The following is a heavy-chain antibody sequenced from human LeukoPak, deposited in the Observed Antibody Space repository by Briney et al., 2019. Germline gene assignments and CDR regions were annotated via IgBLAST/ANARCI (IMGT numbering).Heavy chain of an antibody. CDR2: VYPGDSDT. CDR1: GYSFPSYW. J-gene: IGHJ4*02. CDR3: ARLVGLRQWLVFDY. Sequence: GGSLKISCKGFGYSFPSYWIGWGGQMPGKGLGGMGIVYPGDSDTRYSPSFQGQVTISADKSISTAYLQWSSLKASDTAMYYCARLVGLRQWLVFDYWGQGTLVTVSS. D-gene: IGHD6-19*01. V-gene: IGHV5-51*01.